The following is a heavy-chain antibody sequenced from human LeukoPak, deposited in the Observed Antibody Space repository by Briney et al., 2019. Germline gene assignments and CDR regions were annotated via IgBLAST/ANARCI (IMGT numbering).Heavy chain of an antibody. CDR2: TRNKANSYTT. V-gene: IGHV3-72*01. J-gene: IGHJ6*03. Sequence: GGSLRLSCEASGFTFSDHYMDWVRQAPGKGLEWVARTRNKANSYTTEYAASVKGRFTISRDDSKNSLYLQMNSLRAEDTAVYYCARDDILEPPATDYYYYYMDVWGKGTTVTVSS. D-gene: IGHD1-14*01. CDR3: ARDDILEPPATDYYYYYMDV. CDR1: GFTFSDHY.